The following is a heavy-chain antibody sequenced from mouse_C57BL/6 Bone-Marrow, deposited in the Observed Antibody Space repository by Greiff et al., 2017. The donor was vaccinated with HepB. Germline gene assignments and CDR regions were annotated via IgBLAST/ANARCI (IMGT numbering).Heavy chain of an antibody. CDR1: GYAFTNYL. CDR2: INPGSGGT. D-gene: IGHD2-10*02. CDR3: ARGYGNYRYFDV. V-gene: IGHV1-54*01. J-gene: IGHJ1*03. Sequence: VQLQQSGAELVRPGTSVKVSCKASGYAFTNYLIEWVKQRPGQGLEWIGVINPGSGGTNYNEKFKGKATLTADKSSSIAYMQLSSLTSEDSAVYFCARGYGNYRYFDVWGTGTTVTVSS.